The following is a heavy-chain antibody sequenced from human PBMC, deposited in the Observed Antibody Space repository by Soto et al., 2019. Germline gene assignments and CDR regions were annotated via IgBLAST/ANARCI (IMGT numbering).Heavy chain of an antibody. CDR1: GYTFTSYG. CDR2: INAYNDNT. D-gene: IGHD5-18*01. Sequence: VQLVQSGAEAKKPGASVKVSCKASGYTFTSYGISWVRQAPGPGLEWMGWINAYNDNTNYAQKVQGRVTMTTDTSTSTAYMELRSRRSDDTAVYYCARDVGYGLIDYWGQGTLVTVSS. J-gene: IGHJ4*02. CDR3: ARDVGYGLIDY. V-gene: IGHV1-18*01.